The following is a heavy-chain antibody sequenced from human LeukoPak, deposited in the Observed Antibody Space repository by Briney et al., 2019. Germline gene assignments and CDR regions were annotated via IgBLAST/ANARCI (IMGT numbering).Heavy chain of an antibody. J-gene: IGHJ6*02. D-gene: IGHD2-2*01. V-gene: IGHV3-30-3*01. Sequence: GGSLRLSCAASGFTFSDYAIHWVRQAPGKGLEWVAVISYDGNKKYYADSVKGRFTISRDNSKNTLYLQMNSLRAEDTAVYYCARDTSHSLYYYYGMDVWGQGTTVTVSS. CDR1: GFTFSDYA. CDR3: ARDTSHSLYYYYGMDV. CDR2: ISYDGNKK.